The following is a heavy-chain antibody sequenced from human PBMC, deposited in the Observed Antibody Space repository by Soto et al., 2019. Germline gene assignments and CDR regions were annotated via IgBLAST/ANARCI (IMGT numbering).Heavy chain of an antibody. Sequence: NPSGTLSLTCTVSGGSFSSGGYYWSWIRQHPGKGLEWIGYIYYSGSTYYNPSLKSRVTISVDTSKNQFSLKLSSVTAADTAVYYCAKTYDFWSGLRAFDIWGQGTMVTVSS. J-gene: IGHJ3*02. CDR2: IYYSGST. V-gene: IGHV4-31*03. CDR1: GGSFSSGGYY. CDR3: AKTYDFWSGLRAFDI. D-gene: IGHD3-3*01.